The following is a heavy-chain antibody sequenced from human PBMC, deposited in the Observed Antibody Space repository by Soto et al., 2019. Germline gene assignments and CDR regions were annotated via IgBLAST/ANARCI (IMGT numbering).Heavy chain of an antibody. CDR3: AKVFLSGVIPPLYYFDY. Sequence: GGSLRLSCAASGFTFSSYAMSWVRQAPGKGLEWVSAISGSGGSTYYADSVKDRFTISRDNSENTLYLQMISLRAEDTAVYYCAKVFLSGVIPPLYYFDYWGQGTLVTVSS. J-gene: IGHJ4*02. D-gene: IGHD3-10*01. CDR2: ISGSGGST. CDR1: GFTFSSYA. V-gene: IGHV3-23*01.